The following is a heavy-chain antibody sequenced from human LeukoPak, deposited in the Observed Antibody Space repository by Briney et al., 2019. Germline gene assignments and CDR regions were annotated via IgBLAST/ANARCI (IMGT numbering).Heavy chain of an antibody. V-gene: IGHV3-21*01. Sequence: GGSLRLSCAASGFTFSSYSMNWVRQAPGRGLEWVLSISSSSSYIYYADSVKGRFTISRDNAKNSLYLQMNSLRAEDTAVYDRALEKKNVLWGQGTLVTVSS. CDR1: GFTFSSYS. D-gene: IGHD1-1*01. CDR2: ISSSSSYI. CDR3: ALEKKNVL. J-gene: IGHJ4*02.